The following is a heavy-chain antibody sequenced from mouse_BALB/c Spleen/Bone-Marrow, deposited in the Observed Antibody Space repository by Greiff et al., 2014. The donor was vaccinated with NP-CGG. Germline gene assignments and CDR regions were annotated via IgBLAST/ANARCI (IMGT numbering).Heavy chain of an antibody. D-gene: IGHD1-1*01. CDR1: GFTFSSYT. J-gene: IGHJ2*01. CDR3: ARHGGSRGYYFDY. CDR2: ISNGGGST. V-gene: IGHV5-12-2*01. Sequence: EVNVVESGGGLVQPGGSLKLSCAASGFTFSSYTMSWVRQTPEKRLEWVAYISNGGGSTYYPDTVKGRFTISRDNAKNTLYLQMSSLKSEDTAMYYCARHGGSRGYYFDYWGQGTTLTASS.